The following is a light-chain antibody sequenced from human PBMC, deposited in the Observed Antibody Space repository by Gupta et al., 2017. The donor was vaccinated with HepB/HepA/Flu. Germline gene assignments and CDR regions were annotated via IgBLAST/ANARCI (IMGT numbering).Light chain of an antibody. V-gene: IGLV3-19*01. CDR2: GKN. Sequence: SSELTQDPAVSVALGQTVRITCQGDSLRTYYASWYQQKPGQAPVLVIDGKNNRPSGIPDRFSGSNSGNTASFTITGAQAEDGADYYCYSRDISGYHNDVFGIGTNVTVL. CDR1: SLRTYY. J-gene: IGLJ1*01. CDR3: YSRDISGYHNDV.